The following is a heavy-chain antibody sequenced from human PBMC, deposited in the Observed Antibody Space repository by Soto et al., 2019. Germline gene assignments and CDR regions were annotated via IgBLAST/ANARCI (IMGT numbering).Heavy chain of an antibody. Sequence: SVKVSCKASGGTFSSYAISWVRQAPGQGLEWMGGIIPIFGTANYAQKFQGRVTITADESTSTAYMELSSLRSEDTAVYYCASILLRYCSGTSCYLEKWFDPWGQGTLVTVSS. V-gene: IGHV1-69*13. CDR2: IIPIFGTA. CDR3: ASILLRYCSGTSCYLEKWFDP. CDR1: GGTFSSYA. J-gene: IGHJ5*02. D-gene: IGHD2-2*01.